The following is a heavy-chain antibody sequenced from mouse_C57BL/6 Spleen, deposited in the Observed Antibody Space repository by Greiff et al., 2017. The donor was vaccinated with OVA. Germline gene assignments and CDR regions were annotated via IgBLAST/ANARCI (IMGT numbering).Heavy chain of an antibody. J-gene: IGHJ1*03. CDR1: GYSFTSYY. CDR2: IYPGSGNT. D-gene: IGHD1-2*01. CDR3: ARAGWDWYFDV. Sequence: QVQLQQSGPKLVKPGASVKISCKASGYSFTSYYIHWVKQRPGQGLEWIGWIYPGSGNTKYNEKFKGKATLTADTSSSTAYMQLSSLTSEDSAVYYCARAGWDWYFDVWGTGTTVTVSS. V-gene: IGHV1-66*01.